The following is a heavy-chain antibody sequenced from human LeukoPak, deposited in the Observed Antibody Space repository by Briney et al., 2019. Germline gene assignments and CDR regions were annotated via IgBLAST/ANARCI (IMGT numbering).Heavy chain of an antibody. CDR2: IFYSGST. Sequence: SETLSLTCTVSGGSISSSSYYWGWIHQPPGKGLEWIGSIFYSGSTYYNPSLKSRVSISVDMSKNQFSLKLSSVTAADTAVYYCARDRSGYSYSQYFNMWGQGTMVTVSP. V-gene: IGHV4-39*07. CDR1: GGSISSSSYY. D-gene: IGHD5-18*01. J-gene: IGHJ3*02. CDR3: ARDRSGYSYSQYFNM.